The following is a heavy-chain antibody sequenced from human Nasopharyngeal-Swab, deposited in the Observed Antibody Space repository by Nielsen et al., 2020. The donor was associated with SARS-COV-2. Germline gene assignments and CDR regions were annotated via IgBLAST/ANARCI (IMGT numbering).Heavy chain of an antibody. CDR1: GYTFTSYY. J-gene: IGHJ4*02. Sequence: ASVKVSCKESGYTFTSYYMHWVRQAPGQGLEWMGIINPSGGSTSYAQKFQGRVTMTRDTSTSTVYMELSSLRSEDTAVYYCAREEVGPYDFWSGYYSMVDYWGQGTLVTVSS. V-gene: IGHV1-46*01. CDR2: INPSGGST. CDR3: AREEVGPYDFWSGYYSMVDY. D-gene: IGHD3-3*01.